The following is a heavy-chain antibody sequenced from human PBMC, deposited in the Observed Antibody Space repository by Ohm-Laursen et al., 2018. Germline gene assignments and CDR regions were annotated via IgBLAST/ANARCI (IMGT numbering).Heavy chain of an antibody. CDR1: GFTFDDYA. Sequence: SLRLSCAASGFTFDDYAMHWVRQAPGKGLEWVSGISWNSGSIGYADSVKGRFTISRDNAKNSLYLQMNSLRAEDTALYYCAKDYYGDYSSDAFDIWGQGTMVTVSS. CDR3: AKDYYGDYSSDAFDI. CDR2: ISWNSGSI. D-gene: IGHD4-17*01. V-gene: IGHV3-9*01. J-gene: IGHJ3*02.